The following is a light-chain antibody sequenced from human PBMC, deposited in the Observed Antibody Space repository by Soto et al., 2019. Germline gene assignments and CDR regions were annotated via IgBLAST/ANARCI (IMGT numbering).Light chain of an antibody. Sequence: FVVTQSPDTLSLSPGETATLSCRASQSVSSSVAWYQHKPGQSPRLVVYSGYKRSPGVPARFSGSGSGTDLPFHLRRLESDDFAIYYCQQRYSWLRVFGPGTKVEVK. CDR3: QQRYSWLRV. CDR2: SGY. J-gene: IGKJ1*01. V-gene: IGKV3-11*01. CDR1: QSVSSS.